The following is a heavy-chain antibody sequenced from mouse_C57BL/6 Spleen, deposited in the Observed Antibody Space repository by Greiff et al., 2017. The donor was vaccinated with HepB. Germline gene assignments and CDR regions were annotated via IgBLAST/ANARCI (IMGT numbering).Heavy chain of an antibody. CDR2: IDPEDGET. CDR1: GFNIKDYY. Sequence: DVQLQESGAELVKPGASVKLSCTASGFNIKDYYMHWVKQRTEQGLEWIGRIDPEDGETKYAPKFQGKATITADTSSNTAYLQLSSLTSEDTAVYYCARTDRSYDYDGAWFAYWGQGTLVTVSA. J-gene: IGHJ3*01. D-gene: IGHD2-4*01. CDR3: ARTDRSYDYDGAWFAY. V-gene: IGHV14-2*01.